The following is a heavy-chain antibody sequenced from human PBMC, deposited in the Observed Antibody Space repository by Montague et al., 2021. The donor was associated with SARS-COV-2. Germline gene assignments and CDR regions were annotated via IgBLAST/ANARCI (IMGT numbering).Heavy chain of an antibody. CDR1: RFTFSDYY. Sequence: SLRLSCAASRFTFSDYYMSWIRQAPGKGLEWISYISGSSSYTSYADSVKGRFTISRDNAKSSLYLLMNSLRAEDTAVYYCARDQSCSNGVCYTRGFDYWGQGTLVTVSS. V-gene: IGHV3-11*05. D-gene: IGHD2-8*01. CDR3: ARDQSCSNGVCYTRGFDY. J-gene: IGHJ4*02. CDR2: ISGSSSYT.